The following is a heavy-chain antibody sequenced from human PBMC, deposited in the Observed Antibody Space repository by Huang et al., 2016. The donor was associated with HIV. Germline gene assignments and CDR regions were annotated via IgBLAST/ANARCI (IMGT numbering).Heavy chain of an antibody. CDR1: GFSFSSHT. Sequence: EVQLVESGGGLVQPGGSLTLSCAASGFSFSSHTMGWVGQAPGEGMGWSLDISSGRRTIYEADSVKGRLTIHGNNAKNSVFLQMGSLRVDDTAVYYCTRSGAYDYNWGSYLPYWGQGTTVIVSP. J-gene: IGHJ1*01. D-gene: IGHD3-16*01. V-gene: IGHV3-48*01. CDR3: TRSGAYDYNWGSYLPY. CDR2: ISSGRRTI.